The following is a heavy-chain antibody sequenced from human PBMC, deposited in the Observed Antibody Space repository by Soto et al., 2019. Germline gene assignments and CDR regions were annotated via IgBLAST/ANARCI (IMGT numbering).Heavy chain of an antibody. CDR3: AGNGGTFLALDY. V-gene: IGHV3-33*01. J-gene: IGHJ4*02. D-gene: IGHD2-8*01. CDR1: GFTFSSYG. Sequence: QVQLVESGGGVVQPGRSLRLSCAASGFTFSSYGMHWVRQAPGKGLEWVAVIWFDGSNKYYADAVKGRFTISRDNSKNTLYLQMNSLRAEDMAVYYCAGNGGTFLALDYWGQGTLVTVSS. CDR2: IWFDGSNK.